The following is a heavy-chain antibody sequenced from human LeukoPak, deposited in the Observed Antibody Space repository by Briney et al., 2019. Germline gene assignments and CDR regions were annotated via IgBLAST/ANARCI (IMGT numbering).Heavy chain of an antibody. CDR2: ISSSSSTI. J-gene: IGHJ6*02. D-gene: IGHD3-16*01. CDR3: ARDPSTGGGYYYGMDV. CDR1: GFTVSSIH. V-gene: IGHV3-48*01. Sequence: SGGSLRLSCAASGFTVSSIHMVWVRQAPGKGLEWVSYISSSSSTIYYADSVKGRFTISRDNAKNSLYLQMNSLRAEDTAVYYCARDPSTGGGYYYGMDVWGQGTTVTVSS.